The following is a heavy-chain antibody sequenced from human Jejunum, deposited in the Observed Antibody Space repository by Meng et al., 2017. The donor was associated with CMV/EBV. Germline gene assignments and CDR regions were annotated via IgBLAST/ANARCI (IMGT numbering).Heavy chain of an antibody. CDR2: ISAYNGNT. J-gene: IGHJ5*02. D-gene: IGHD1-14*01. Sequence: VQVVQSGAEVKKPGASVKVYCQASGHIFNNHGVSWVRQAPGQGPEWMGWISAYNGNTNYAQNFQGRFTMTTDTSTSTAYMELRSLRSDDTAVYYCARDLPGGTKGTWLDLWGQGTLVTVSS. CDR3: ARDLPGGTKGTWLDL. V-gene: IGHV1-18*01. CDR1: GHIFNNHG.